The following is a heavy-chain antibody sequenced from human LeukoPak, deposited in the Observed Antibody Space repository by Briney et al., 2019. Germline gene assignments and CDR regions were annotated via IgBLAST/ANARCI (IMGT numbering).Heavy chain of an antibody. CDR2: MHPNSGKT. J-gene: IGHJ4*02. Sequence: ASVKVSCKASGYTFSSYEINWVRQAPGQGLEWVGWMHPNSGKTGYAQKFQGRVTMTSDTSIGTAFMELSSLRSGDTAIFYCARGHYGGNRYFDNWGQGTLVTVSS. CDR1: GYTFSSYE. D-gene: IGHD4-23*01. V-gene: IGHV1-8*01. CDR3: ARGHYGGNRYFDN.